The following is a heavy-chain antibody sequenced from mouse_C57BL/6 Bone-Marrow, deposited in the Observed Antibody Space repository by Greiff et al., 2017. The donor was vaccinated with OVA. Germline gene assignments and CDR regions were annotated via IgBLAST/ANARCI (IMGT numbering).Heavy chain of an antibody. D-gene: IGHD1-1*01. CDR1: GYTFTSYG. CDR2: IYPRSGNT. Sequence: VQLQQSGAELARPGASVKLSCKASGYTFTSYGISWVKQRTGRGLEWIGEIYPRSGNTYYNEKFKGKATLTADKSSSTAYMELRSLTSEDSAVYFCARGSLRRFAYWGQGTLVTVSA. CDR3: ARGSLRRFAY. V-gene: IGHV1-81*01. J-gene: IGHJ3*01.